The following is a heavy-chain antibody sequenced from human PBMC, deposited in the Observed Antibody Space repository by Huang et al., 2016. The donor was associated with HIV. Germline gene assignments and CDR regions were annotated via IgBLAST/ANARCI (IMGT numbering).Heavy chain of an antibody. D-gene: IGHD2-15*01. CDR1: GFTFSSYS. CDR2: ISGSGGRT. Sequence: EVQLLESGGGLVQPGGSLRLSCADSGFTFSSYSMSWVRQAPGKGLEWVSFISGSGGRTYYADSVKGRFTISRDNSKNTLYVQMNSLRAEDTAVYYCARLGYCSGGSCYVDAFDIWGQGTMVTVSS. V-gene: IGHV3-23*01. CDR3: ARLGYCSGGSCYVDAFDI. J-gene: IGHJ3*02.